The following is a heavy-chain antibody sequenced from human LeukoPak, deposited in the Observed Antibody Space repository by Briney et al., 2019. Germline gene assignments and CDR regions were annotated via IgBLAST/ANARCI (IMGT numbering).Heavy chain of an antibody. CDR2: VSAYNGNT. J-gene: IGHJ4*02. V-gene: IGHV1-18*01. D-gene: IGHD3-22*01. CDR3: ARDCHDTYYYDSSGYYSYFDY. Sequence: ASVKVFCRASGYTFTSYGISWVRQAPGQGLEWMGWVSAYNGNTNYAQKLQGRVTMTTDTSTSTAYMELRSLRSDDSAVYYCARDCHDTYYYDSSGYYSYFDYWGQGTLVTVSS. CDR1: GYTFTSYG.